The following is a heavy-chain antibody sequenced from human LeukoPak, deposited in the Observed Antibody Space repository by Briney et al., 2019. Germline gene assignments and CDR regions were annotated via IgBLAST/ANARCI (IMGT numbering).Heavy chain of an antibody. V-gene: IGHV3-48*03. Sequence: GGSLRLSCAASGFPFSSYEMNWVRQAPGKGLEWVSYISSSGSTIYFADSVKGRFTISRDNAKNSLYLQMNSLRAEDTAVYYCARGVYDSSGYYHYWGQGTLVTVSS. CDR2: ISSSGSTI. D-gene: IGHD3-22*01. J-gene: IGHJ4*02. CDR1: GFPFSSYE. CDR3: ARGVYDSSGYYHY.